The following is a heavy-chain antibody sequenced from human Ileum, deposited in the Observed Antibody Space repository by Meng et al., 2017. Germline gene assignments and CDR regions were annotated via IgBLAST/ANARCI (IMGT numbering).Heavy chain of an antibody. V-gene: IGHV4-61*08. CDR2: AST. D-gene: IGHD1-26*01. Sequence: QVQLPESGPGRVSPSETLSLICTVSGGSVSRAGYQWGWIRQPPGKGLEWIGYASTNYNPSLKSRVTISLDTSRNQFSLSLSSVTAADTAAYYCARDHMGSLDYWGQGILVTVSS. CDR1: GGSVSRAGYQ. CDR3: ARDHMGSLDY. J-gene: IGHJ4*02.